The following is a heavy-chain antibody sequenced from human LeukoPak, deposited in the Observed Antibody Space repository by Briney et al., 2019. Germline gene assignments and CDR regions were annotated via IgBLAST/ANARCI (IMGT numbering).Heavy chain of an antibody. J-gene: IGHJ4*02. D-gene: IGHD2-15*01. CDR3: ARECSGGSCYRPFDY. CDR1: GGSISSYY. CDR2: IYTSGST. V-gene: IGHV4-4*07. Sequence: SETLSLTCTVSGGSISSYYWSWIRQPAGKGLEWIGRIYTSGSTNYNPSLKSRVTTSVDTSKNQFSLKLSSVTAADTAVYYCARECSGGSCYRPFDYWGQGTLVTVSS.